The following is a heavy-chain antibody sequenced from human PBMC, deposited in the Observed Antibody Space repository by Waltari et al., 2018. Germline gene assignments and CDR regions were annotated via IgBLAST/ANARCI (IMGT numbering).Heavy chain of an antibody. J-gene: IGHJ4*02. CDR3: ARARIAAAGTLGYYFDY. D-gene: IGHD6-13*01. CDR2: INPSGGST. V-gene: IGHV1-46*01. CDR1: GYTFTSYY. Sequence: QVQLVQSGAEVKKPGASVKVSCKASGYTFTSYYMHWVRQAPGQGLEWMGIINPSGGSTSYAQKFQGGVTMTRDTSTSTVYMKLSSLRSEDTAVYYCARARIAAAGTLGYYFDYWGQGTLVTVSS.